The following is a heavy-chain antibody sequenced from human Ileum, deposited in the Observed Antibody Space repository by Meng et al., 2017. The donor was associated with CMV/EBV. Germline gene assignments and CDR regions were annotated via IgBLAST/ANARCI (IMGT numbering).Heavy chain of an antibody. D-gene: IGHD5-18*01. Sequence: SETLSLTCTVSGGSISTYYWSWIRQPPGKGLEWIGYIFYSGTTNYNPSLKGRVTISLDTSNNQFSLTLRSVTAADTAVYYCARVVGTAMNNWFDPWGQGTPVTVSS. CDR2: IFYSGTT. CDR3: ARVVGTAMNNWFDP. CDR1: GGSISTYY. J-gene: IGHJ5*02. V-gene: IGHV4-59*01.